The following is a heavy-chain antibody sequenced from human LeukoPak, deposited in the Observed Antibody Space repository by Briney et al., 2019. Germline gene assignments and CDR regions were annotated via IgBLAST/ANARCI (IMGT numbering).Heavy chain of an antibody. CDR3: ARAFVSTIFGVVNPLFDY. Sequence: GASVKVSCKASGYTFTSYYMHWVRQAPGQGLEWMGIINPSGGSTSYAQKFQGRVTMTRDTSTSTVYMELSSLRSEDTAVYYCARAFVSTIFGVVNPLFDYWGQGTLVTVSS. D-gene: IGHD3-3*01. CDR2: INPSGGST. CDR1: GYTFTSYY. J-gene: IGHJ4*02. V-gene: IGHV1-46*01.